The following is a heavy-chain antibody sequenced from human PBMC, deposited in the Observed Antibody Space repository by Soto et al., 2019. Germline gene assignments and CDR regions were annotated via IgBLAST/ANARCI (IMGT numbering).Heavy chain of an antibody. D-gene: IGHD3-3*01. CDR3: ARRRSGYLNRINDY. CDR1: GDSINSSHW. V-gene: IGHV4-4*02. CDR2: ISHSGST. J-gene: IGHJ4*02. Sequence: PSETLSLTCAVSGDSINSSHWWNWVRQPPGKGLEWIGQISHSGSTNYNPSLTSRVTISVDKSKNHFSLKLSSVTAADTAVYYCARRRSGYLNRINDYWGQGTLVTVSS.